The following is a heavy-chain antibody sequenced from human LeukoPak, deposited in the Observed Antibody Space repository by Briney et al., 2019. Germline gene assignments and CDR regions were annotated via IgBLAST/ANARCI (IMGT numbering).Heavy chain of an antibody. CDR2: ISGSGGST. CDR1: GFTFSSYA. Sequence: GGSLRLSCAASGFTFSSYAMSWVRQAPGKGLEWVSAISGSGGSTYYADSVKGRFTISRDNSKNTLYLQMNSRRAEDTAVYYCAKRITMVRGVIIQPFDYWGQGTLVTVSS. CDR3: AKRITMVRGVIIQPFDY. V-gene: IGHV3-23*01. J-gene: IGHJ4*02. D-gene: IGHD3-10*01.